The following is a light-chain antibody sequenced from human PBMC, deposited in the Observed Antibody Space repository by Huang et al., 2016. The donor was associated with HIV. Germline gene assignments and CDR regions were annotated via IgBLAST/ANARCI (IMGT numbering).Light chain of an antibody. CDR2: GAS. CDR1: QSLVYSSNNETY. V-gene: IGKV4-1*01. CDR3: QQYYSAPYT. J-gene: IGKJ2*01. Sequence: DIVMTQSPDSLAVSLGERATINCKSSQSLVYSSNNETYLAWEQQKPGQPPTRRSYGASTRESGVHDRFRGRGSGTEFTLTIFTLQAEDVAVYYCQQYYSAPYTFGQGTKLEIK.